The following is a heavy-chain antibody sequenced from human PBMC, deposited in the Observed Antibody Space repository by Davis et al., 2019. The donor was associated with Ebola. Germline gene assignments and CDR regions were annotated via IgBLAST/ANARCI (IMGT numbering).Heavy chain of an antibody. CDR1: GFTFSTYA. CDR2: ISGDGTST. CDR3: AKGGTLADGLDD. J-gene: IGHJ4*02. V-gene: IGHV3-23*01. D-gene: IGHD3-16*01. Sequence: PGGSLRLSCAASGFTFSTYAMSWVRQAPGKGLEWVSAISGDGTSTYCADSVKGRSTISRDNSKNTVYLQMNSLRAEDTAIYYCAKGGTLADGLDDWGQGTLVTVSS.